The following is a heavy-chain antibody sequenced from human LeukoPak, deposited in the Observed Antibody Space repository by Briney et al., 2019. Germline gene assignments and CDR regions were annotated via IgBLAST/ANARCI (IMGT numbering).Heavy chain of an antibody. Sequence: PGGSLRLSCAASGFTFSSYGMHWVRQAPGKGLEWVAVIWYDGSNKYYVDSVKGRFTISRDNSKNTLYLQMNSLRAEDTAVYFCARHQRIWNPYCSGGGCYNYYAMDVWGQGTTVTVSS. V-gene: IGHV3-33*01. CDR3: ARHQRIWNPYCSGGGCYNYYAMDV. CDR1: GFTFSSYG. D-gene: IGHD2-15*01. CDR2: IWYDGSNK. J-gene: IGHJ6*02.